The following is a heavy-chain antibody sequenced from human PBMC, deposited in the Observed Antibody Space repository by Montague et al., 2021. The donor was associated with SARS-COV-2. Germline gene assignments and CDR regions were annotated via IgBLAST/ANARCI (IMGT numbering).Heavy chain of an antibody. D-gene: IGHD4-17*01. V-gene: IGHV4-39*01. CDR1: GDSTSCPNCY. J-gene: IGHJ5*02. Sequence: SETLSLTCTVSGDSTSCPNCYWGWIRQAPGKGLDWTGTIYNSGTTYYNPSLKSRLTISIDTSKNQFSPKLTSVTAADTAVYYCARHRNYGDHSLDNWFHPWGQGTLVTVSS. CDR3: ARHRNYGDHSLDNWFHP. CDR2: IYNSGTT.